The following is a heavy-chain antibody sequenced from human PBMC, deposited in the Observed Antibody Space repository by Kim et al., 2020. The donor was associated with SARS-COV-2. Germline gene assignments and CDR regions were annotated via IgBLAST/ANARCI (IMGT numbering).Heavy chain of an antibody. CDR3: ARVPPHNLYNWNYNRYYYYGMDV. Sequence: SETLSLTCAVYGGSFSGYYWSWIRQPPGKGLEWIGEINHSGSTNYNPSLKSRVTISVDTSKNQFSLKLSSVTAADTAVYYCARVPPHNLYNWNYNRYYYYGMDVWGQGTTVTVSS. J-gene: IGHJ6*02. V-gene: IGHV4-34*01. CDR2: INHSGST. D-gene: IGHD1-7*01. CDR1: GGSFSGYY.